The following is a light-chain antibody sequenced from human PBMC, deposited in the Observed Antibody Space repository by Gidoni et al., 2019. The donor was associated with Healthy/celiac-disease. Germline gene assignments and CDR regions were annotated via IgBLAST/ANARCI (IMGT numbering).Light chain of an antibody. Sequence: DIQMTQSPSSLSASVGDRVTITCRASQSISSYLNWCQQKPGKAPKLLIYAASSLQSGVASRFSGRGSGTDVTITISSLQPEDFATYYCQQSYSTPWTFGQGTKVEIK. CDR1: QSISSY. J-gene: IGKJ1*01. V-gene: IGKV1-39*01. CDR3: QQSYSTPWT. CDR2: AAS.